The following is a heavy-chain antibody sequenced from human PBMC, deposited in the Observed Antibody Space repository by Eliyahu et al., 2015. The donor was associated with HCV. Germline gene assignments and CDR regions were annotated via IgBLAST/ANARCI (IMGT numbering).Heavy chain of an antibody. V-gene: IGHV4-59*01. Sequence: QVQLQESGPGLVKPSETLSLTCTVSGXSISSYYWTWIRQPPGKGLEWIGYIYYGGGTNYNPSLKSRVSISVDASKNQFSLKLSSVTAADTALYYCGRDQGIAAAGIDYWGQGTLVTVSS. D-gene: IGHD6-13*01. CDR3: GRDQGIAAAGIDY. CDR2: IYYGGGT. J-gene: IGHJ4*02. CDR1: GXSISSYY.